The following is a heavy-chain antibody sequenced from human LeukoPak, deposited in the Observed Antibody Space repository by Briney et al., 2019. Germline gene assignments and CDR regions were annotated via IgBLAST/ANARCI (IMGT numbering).Heavy chain of an antibody. J-gene: IGHJ3*02. D-gene: IGHD6-25*01. V-gene: IGHV3-21*01. Sequence: PGGSLRLSCAASGFTFSSYSMNWVRQAPGKGLEWVSSISSSSSYIYYADSVKGRFTISRDNAKNSLYLQMNSLRAEDTAVYYCARKDRLIRDAFDIWGQGTMVTVSS. CDR3: ARKDRLIRDAFDI. CDR1: GFTFSSYS. CDR2: ISSSSSYI.